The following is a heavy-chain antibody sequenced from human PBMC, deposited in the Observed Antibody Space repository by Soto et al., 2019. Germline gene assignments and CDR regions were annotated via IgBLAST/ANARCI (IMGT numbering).Heavy chain of an antibody. CDR2: ISWNSGSI. D-gene: IGHD7-27*01. Sequence: EVQLVESGGGLVQPGRSLRLSCAASGFTLDDYAMHRVRQAPGKGLEWVSGISWNSGSIGYADSVKGRFTISRDNAKNSLYLQMNSLRAEDTALYYCAKDRRALGYYFDYWGQGTLVTVSS. CDR1: GFTLDDYA. J-gene: IGHJ4*02. CDR3: AKDRRALGYYFDY. V-gene: IGHV3-9*01.